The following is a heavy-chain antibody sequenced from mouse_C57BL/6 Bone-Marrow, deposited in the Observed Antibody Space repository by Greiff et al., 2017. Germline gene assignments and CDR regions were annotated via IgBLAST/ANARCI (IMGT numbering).Heavy chain of an antibody. J-gene: IGHJ2*01. CDR1: GYTFTGYW. CDR3: SSPFGSDKNYYFDY. Sequence: QVQLQQSGAELMKPGASVKLSCKATGYTFTGYWIEWVKQRPGHGLEWIGEILPGSGSTNYNEKFKGKATFTADTSSNTAYMQRSSLTTEDSAIYYCSSPFGSDKNYYFDYWGQGTTLTVSS. CDR2: ILPGSGST. V-gene: IGHV1-9*01.